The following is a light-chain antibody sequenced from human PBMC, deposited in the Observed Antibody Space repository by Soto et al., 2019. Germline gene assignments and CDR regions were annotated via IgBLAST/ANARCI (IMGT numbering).Light chain of an antibody. Sequence: QSVLTQPPSVSGARGQRVTISCTGSSSNIGAGYDVHWYQQLPGTAPKLLIYGNINRPSGVPDLFSGSKSGTSASLAITGLQAEDEADYYCQSYDSSLSGVVFGGGTKLTVL. CDR3: QSYDSSLSGVV. CDR2: GNI. J-gene: IGLJ2*01. V-gene: IGLV1-40*01. CDR1: SSNIGAGYD.